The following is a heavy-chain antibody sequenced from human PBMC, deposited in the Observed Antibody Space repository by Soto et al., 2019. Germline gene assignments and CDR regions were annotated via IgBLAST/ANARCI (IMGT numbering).Heavy chain of an antibody. D-gene: IGHD6-13*01. J-gene: IGHJ4*02. CDR1: GASISTSY. CDR3: ARVHSSSWFFDY. CDR2: INHSGST. Sequence: SETLSLTCVVSGASISTSYWSWIRQPPGKGLEWIGEINHSGSTNYNPSLKSRVTISVDTSKNQFSLKLSSVTAADTAVYYCARVHSSSWFFDYWGQGTLVTVSS. V-gene: IGHV4-34*01.